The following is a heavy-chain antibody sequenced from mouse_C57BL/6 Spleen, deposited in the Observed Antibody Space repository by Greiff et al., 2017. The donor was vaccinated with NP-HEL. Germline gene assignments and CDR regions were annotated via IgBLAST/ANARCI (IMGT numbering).Heavy chain of an antibody. CDR2: FYPGSGSI. CDR3: ARHEEEPIYYGNPFAY. CDR1: GYTFTEYT. J-gene: IGHJ3*01. Sequence: QVQLQQSGAELVKPGASVKLSCKASGYTFTEYTIHWVKQRSGQGLEWIGWFYPGSGSIKYNEKFKDKATLTADKSSSTVYMELIRLTSEDSAVYFCARHEEEPIYYGNPFAYWGQGTLVTVSA. D-gene: IGHD2-1*01. V-gene: IGHV1-62-2*01.